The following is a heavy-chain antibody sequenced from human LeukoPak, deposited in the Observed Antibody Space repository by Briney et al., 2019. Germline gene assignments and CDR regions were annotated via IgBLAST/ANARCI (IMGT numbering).Heavy chain of an antibody. CDR2: IHYSGTSI. V-gene: IGHV4-39*01. CDR3: AAGGDSAKAGY. J-gene: IGHJ4*01. D-gene: IGHD3-16*01. Sequence: SETLSLTCTDSSASVNNGHRYRAWIRQPPGKGLEWIGTIHYSGTSIFYSPSLESRVTLFADTSTNQFSLNLRSVTAADTAVYFCAAGGDSAKAGYWGHGTLVTVSS. CDR1: SASVNNGHRY.